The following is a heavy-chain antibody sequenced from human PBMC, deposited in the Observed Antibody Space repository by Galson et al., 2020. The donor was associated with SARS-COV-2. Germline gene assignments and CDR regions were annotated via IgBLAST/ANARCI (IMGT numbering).Heavy chain of an antibody. CDR1: GGTFSSYA. CDR2: IIPILGIA. J-gene: IGHJ4*02. V-gene: IGHV1-69*10. Sequence: SVKVSCKASGGTFSSYAISWVRQAPGQGLEWMGGIIPILGIANYAQKFQGRVTITADKSTSTAYMELSSLRSEDTAVYYCAREMGTTQPAAPRWEINYFDYWGQGTLVTVSS. CDR3: AREMGTTQPAAPRWEINYFDY. D-gene: IGHD2-2*01.